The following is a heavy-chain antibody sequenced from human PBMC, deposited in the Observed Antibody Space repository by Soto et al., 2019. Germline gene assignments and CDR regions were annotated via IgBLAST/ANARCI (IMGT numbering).Heavy chain of an antibody. D-gene: IGHD3-10*01. CDR2: IYWDDDK. J-gene: IGHJ4*02. CDR3: AHTPPEVLWFGESYYFDY. CDR1: GFSLSTSGVG. V-gene: IGHV2-5*02. Sequence: QITLKESGPTLVKPTQTLTLTCTFSGFSLSTSGVGVGWIRQPPGKALEWLALIYWDDDKRYSPSLKSRLTITKDTSKNQVVLTMTNMDPVDTATYYCAHTPPEVLWFGESYYFDYWGQGTLVTVSS.